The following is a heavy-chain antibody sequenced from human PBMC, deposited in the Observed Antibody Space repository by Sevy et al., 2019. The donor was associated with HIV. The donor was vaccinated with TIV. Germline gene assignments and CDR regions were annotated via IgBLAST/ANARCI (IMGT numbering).Heavy chain of an antibody. CDR1: GFTFSSYA. CDR3: AKDCYCSSTSCYTGFDY. CDR2: ISGSGGST. Sequence: GGSLRLSCAASGFTFSSYAMSWVRQAPGKGLEWVSAISGSGGSTYYADSVKGRFTISRDNSKNTLYLQMNSLRAEDTAVYYCAKDCYCSSTSCYTGFDYWGQGTLVIVSS. V-gene: IGHV3-23*01. D-gene: IGHD2-2*02. J-gene: IGHJ4*02.